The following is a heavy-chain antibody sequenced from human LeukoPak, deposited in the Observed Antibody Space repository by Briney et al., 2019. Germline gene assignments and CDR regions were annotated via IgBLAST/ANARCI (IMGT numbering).Heavy chain of an antibody. J-gene: IGHJ6*02. CDR2: ISGSGGST. CDR3: ASPKKGGYSYGSDYYYYYGMDV. D-gene: IGHD5-18*01. Sequence: GGSLRLSCAASGFTFSSYAMSWVRQAPGKGLEWVSAISGSGGSTYYADSVKGRFTISRDNSKNTLYLQMNSLRAEDTAVYYCASPKKGGYSYGSDYYYYYGMDVWGQGTTVTVSS. V-gene: IGHV3-23*01. CDR1: GFTFSSYA.